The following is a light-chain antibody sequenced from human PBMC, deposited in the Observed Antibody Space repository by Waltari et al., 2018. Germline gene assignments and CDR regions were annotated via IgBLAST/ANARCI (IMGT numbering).Light chain of an antibody. CDR2: DVT. J-gene: IGLJ1*01. CDR1: SSDVGTYDY. V-gene: IGLV2-14*03. Sequence: QSALTQPASVSGSPGQSITISCTGTSSDVGTYDYVSWYQQHPGKAPKLMIYDVTKRPSGIANRCSGSKSGNTASLTISVLQAEDEADYYCSSYTTSSTVYVFGTGTKVTVL. CDR3: SSYTTSSTVYV.